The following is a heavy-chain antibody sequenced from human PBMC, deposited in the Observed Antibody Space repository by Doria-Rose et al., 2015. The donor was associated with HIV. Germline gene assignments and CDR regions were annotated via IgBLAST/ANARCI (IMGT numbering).Heavy chain of an antibody. CDR3: ARCGTAATGYYFDY. J-gene: IGHJ4*02. D-gene: IGHD6-13*01. Sequence: QVQLVESGPGLVKPSQTLSLTCSVSGGSISGGGYYWSWIRQHPGKGLEWIGYSYYNGSPYYNPSLKSRVTISVDTSKNQFSLKLSSVTAADTAVYYCARCGTAATGYYFDYWGQGTLVTVSS. V-gene: IGHV4-31*03. CDR1: GGSISGGGYY. CDR2: SYYNGSP.